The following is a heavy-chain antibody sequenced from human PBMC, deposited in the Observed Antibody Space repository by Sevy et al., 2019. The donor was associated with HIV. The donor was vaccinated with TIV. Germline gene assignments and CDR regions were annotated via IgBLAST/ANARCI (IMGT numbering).Heavy chain of an antibody. J-gene: IGHJ4*02. V-gene: IGHV3-30-3*01. Sequence: GGSLRLSCAASGFTFSSYVMHWVRQAPGKGLEWVAVISYDGSNKYYADSVKGRFTISRDNSKNTLYLQMNSLRAEDTAVYYCARAYSSSRTVYFDYWGQGTLVTVSS. D-gene: IGHD6-13*01. CDR3: ARAYSSSRTVYFDY. CDR1: GFTFSSYV. CDR2: ISYDGSNK.